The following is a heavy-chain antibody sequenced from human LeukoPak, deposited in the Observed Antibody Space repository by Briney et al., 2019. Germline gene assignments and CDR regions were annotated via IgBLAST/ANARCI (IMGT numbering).Heavy chain of an antibody. V-gene: IGHV3-9*01. CDR3: AKENYDILTGYKGYGMDV. J-gene: IGHJ6*02. CDR1: GFTFDDYA. CDR2: ISWNSGSI. Sequence: GGSLRLSCAASGFTFDDYAMHWVRQAPGKGLEWVSGISWNSGSIGYADPVKGRCTISRDNAKNSLYLQMNSLRAEDTALYYCAKENYDILTGYKGYGMDVWGQGTTVTVSS. D-gene: IGHD3-9*01.